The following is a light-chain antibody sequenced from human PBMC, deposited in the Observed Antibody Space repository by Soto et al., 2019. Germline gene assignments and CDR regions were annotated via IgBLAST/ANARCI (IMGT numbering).Light chain of an antibody. J-gene: IGKJ1*01. CDR2: GAS. CDR3: QQYGGSTRT. V-gene: IGKV3-20*01. Sequence: IVLTQSPGTLSFSAWERATLSFMASQSVTTQLAWYQQKPGQAPRLIIHGASSRATGVPDRITGSGSGTDFTLSISRLEPEDFAVYYCQQYGGSTRTFGQGTKVDI. CDR1: QSVTTQ.